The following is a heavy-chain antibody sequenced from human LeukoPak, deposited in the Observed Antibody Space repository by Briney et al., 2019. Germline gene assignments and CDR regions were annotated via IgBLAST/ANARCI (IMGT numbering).Heavy chain of an antibody. CDR2: IYYSGST. V-gene: IGHV4-61*01. CDR3: ARVYTTTHDFDY. CDR1: GGSISSGSYY. Sequence: SETLSLTCTVSGGSISSGSYYWSWIRQPPGKGLEWIGYIYYSGSTNYNPSLKSRVTISVDTSKNQFSLKLGSVTAADTAVYYCARVYTTTHDFDYWGQGTLVTVSS. D-gene: IGHD5-12*01. J-gene: IGHJ4*02.